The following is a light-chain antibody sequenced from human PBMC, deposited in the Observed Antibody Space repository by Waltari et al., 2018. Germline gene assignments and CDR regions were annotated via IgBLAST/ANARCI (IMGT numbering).Light chain of an antibody. CDR1: QSVSSSH. CDR3: QQYGSSPSIT. Sequence: SVLTHTPGTLSLSLGERAPPSCRASQSVSSSHLAWYQQKPGQAPRLLISGAIKRATGIPDRFSGSGSGTDFTLTISRLEPEDFAVYYCQQYGSSPSITFGQGTRLEIK. V-gene: IGKV3-20*01. J-gene: IGKJ5*01. CDR2: GAI.